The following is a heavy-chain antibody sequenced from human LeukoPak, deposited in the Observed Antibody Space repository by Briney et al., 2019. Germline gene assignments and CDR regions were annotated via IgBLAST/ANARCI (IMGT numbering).Heavy chain of an antibody. J-gene: IGHJ4*02. D-gene: IGHD1-26*01. Sequence: PGGSLRLSCAGSGFTFSNYVLIWVRQTPGKGLEWVSAISGSGGSTYYVDSVKGRFTISRDNSKNTLYLQVNSLRAEDTAVYYCAKGGKWDVTPFDYWGQGTLVTVSS. V-gene: IGHV3-23*01. CDR3: AKGGKWDVTPFDY. CDR1: GFTFSNYV. CDR2: ISGSGGST.